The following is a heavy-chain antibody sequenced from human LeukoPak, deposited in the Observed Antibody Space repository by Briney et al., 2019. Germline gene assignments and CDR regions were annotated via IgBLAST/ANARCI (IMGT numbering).Heavy chain of an antibody. CDR3: ASGRVMDYYGSSGYYYG. CDR1: GGTFSSYA. Sequence: SVKVSCKASGGTFSSYAISWVRQAPGQGLEWMGRIIPILGIANYAQKFQGRVTITADKSTSTAYMELSSLRSEDTAVYYCASGRVMDYYGSSGYYYGWGQGTLVTVSS. V-gene: IGHV1-69*04. D-gene: IGHD3-22*01. CDR2: IIPILGIA. J-gene: IGHJ4*02.